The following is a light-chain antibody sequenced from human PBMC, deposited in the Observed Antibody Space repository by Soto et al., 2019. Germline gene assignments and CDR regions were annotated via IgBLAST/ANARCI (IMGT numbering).Light chain of an antibody. V-gene: IGKV3-11*01. J-gene: IGKJ1*01. CDR3: KQYGTSPGT. CDR2: DAY. Sequence: EIVLTQSPGTLSLSPGERATLSCRASQSVSNYLAWYQQKPGQAHRLLIYDAYNRAIGIQARFSGSGSGTDFTLTISTLDPEDFAVYYCKQYGTSPGTFGQGTKVDNK. CDR1: QSVSNY.